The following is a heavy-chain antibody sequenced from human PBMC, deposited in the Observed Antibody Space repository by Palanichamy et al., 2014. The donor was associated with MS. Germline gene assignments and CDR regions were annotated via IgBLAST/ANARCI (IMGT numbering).Heavy chain of an antibody. J-gene: IGHJ6*02. V-gene: IGHV3-72*01. CDR1: GITLSDYY. CDR2: STNKANRYTT. CDR3: VRGRSGLDV. Sequence: EVQLVESGGGLVQPGGSLRLSCAASGITLSDYYMDWVRQAPEKGLEWVGRSTNKANRYTTEYAASVKDRFTISRDDSKNLLYLQMNSLKTEDTAVYYCVRGRSGLDVWGQGTTVTVSS.